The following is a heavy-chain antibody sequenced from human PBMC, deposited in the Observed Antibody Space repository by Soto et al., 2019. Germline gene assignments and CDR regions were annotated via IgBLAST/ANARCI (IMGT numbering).Heavy chain of an antibody. J-gene: IGHJ4*02. CDR3: ARQLAYCGGDCYTEPMDY. Sequence: QAQLVQSGAEVKKPGASLKVSCKASGYTFTGYYIQWVRQAPGQGLEWMGWINPNTGGTNYAQKFQGRVTMTRDTSISTAYMELSRLRSDDTAVYYCARQLAYCGGDCYTEPMDYWGQGTLVTVSS. CDR1: GYTFTGYY. V-gene: IGHV1-2*02. D-gene: IGHD2-21*02. CDR2: INPNTGGT.